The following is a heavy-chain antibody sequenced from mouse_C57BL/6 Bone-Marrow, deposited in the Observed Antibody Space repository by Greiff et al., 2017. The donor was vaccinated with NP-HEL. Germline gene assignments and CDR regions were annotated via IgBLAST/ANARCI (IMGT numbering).Heavy chain of an antibody. CDR3: ARWGLAGFAY. Sequence: VQLQQPGAELVMPGASVKLSCKASGYTFTSYWMHWVKQRPGQGLEWIGEIDPSDSYTNYNQKFKGKSTLTVDKSSSTAYMQLSSLTSEDSAVYYCARWGLAGFAYWGQGTLVTVSA. CDR1: GYTFTSYW. CDR2: IDPSDSYT. V-gene: IGHV1-69*01. J-gene: IGHJ3*01. D-gene: IGHD2-4*01.